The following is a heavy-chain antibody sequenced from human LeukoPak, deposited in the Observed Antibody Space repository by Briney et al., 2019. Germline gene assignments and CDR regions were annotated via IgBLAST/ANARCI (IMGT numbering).Heavy chain of an antibody. D-gene: IGHD3-16*01. CDR3: ARDPTYYFDY. Sequence: GASVTLSCTASGSTFTSNSLSWVRQPPGPGLEWTGWISAYNGNTNYAQKLQGRVTMTTDTSTSTAYMELMSLRSDDTAVYYCARDPTYYFDYWGQGTLVTVSS. CDR1: GSTFTSNS. V-gene: IGHV1-18*04. CDR2: ISAYNGNT. J-gene: IGHJ4*02.